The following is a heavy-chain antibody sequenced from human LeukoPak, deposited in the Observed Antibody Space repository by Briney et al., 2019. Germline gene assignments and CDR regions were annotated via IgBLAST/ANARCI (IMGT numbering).Heavy chain of an antibody. J-gene: IGHJ5*02. V-gene: IGHV4-30-4*01. CDR1: GGSISSGEYY. CDR3: ARLRLSGGSFSVGWFDP. D-gene: IGHD1-26*01. Sequence: KTSETLSLTCTVSGGSISSGEYYWSWIRQPPGKGLEWIGYIYYSGSTYYNPSLKSRVTISVDTSKNQFSLRLNSVTAADTAVYFCARLRLSGGSFSVGWFDPWGQGIQVTVSS. CDR2: IYYSGST.